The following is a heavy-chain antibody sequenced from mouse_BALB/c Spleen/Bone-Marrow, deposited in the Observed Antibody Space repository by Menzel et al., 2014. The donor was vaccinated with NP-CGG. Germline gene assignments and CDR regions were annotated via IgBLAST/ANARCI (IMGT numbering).Heavy chain of an antibody. J-gene: IGHJ1*01. V-gene: IGHV1S81*02. CDR2: INPSNGGT. CDR3: TRSNYGYWYFDV. Sequence: VQLQQSGAELVKPGASVKLSCKASGYTFSSYYMYWVKQRPGQGLEWNGEINPSNGGTKFNEKFKSKATLTVDKSSSTAYMQLSSLTSEDSAVYYCTRSNYGYWYFDVWGAGTTVTVSS. CDR1: GYTFSSYY. D-gene: IGHD1-1*01.